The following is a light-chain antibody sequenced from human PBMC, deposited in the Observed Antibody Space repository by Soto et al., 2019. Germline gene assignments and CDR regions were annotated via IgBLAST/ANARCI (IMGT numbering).Light chain of an antibody. CDR3: QRYNAWPHT. J-gene: IGKJ4*01. Sequence: EVVMTQSPATLSVSPGERGTLSCRARQGIRDNLAWYQHKPGQTPRLLIFDSSTRATGVPARFSGSRSGTEFTLTINSLQSEDFAVYYCQRYNAWPHTFGGGTRVASK. V-gene: IGKV3-15*01. CDR2: DSS. CDR1: QGIRDN.